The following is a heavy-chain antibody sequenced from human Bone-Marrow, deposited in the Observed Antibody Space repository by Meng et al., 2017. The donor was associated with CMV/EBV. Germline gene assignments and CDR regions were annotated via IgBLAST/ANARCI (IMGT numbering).Heavy chain of an antibody. V-gene: IGHV3-9*01. CDR1: GFTFDDYA. J-gene: IGHJ6*02. CDR2: ISWNSGSI. D-gene: IGHD2-2*02. CDR3: ARTIPPAIFYYYYGLDV. Sequence: GGSLRLSCAASGFTFDDYAMHWVRQAPGKGLEWVSGISWNSGSIGYADSVKGRFTISRDNSKHTLYLQMNSLRAEDTAIYYCARTIPPAIFYYYYGLDVWGQGTTVAVSS.